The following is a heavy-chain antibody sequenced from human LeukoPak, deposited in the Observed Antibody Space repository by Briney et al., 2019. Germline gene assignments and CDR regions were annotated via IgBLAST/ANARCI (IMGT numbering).Heavy chain of an antibody. CDR2: ISFDGTIK. D-gene: IGHD3/OR15-3a*01. V-gene: IGHV3-30-3*01. CDR1: GFILSPYS. J-gene: IGHJ5*02. Sequence: PGGSLRLSCAASGFILSPYSMHWVRQAPGKGLEWVAVISFDGTIKYYGDSVNGRFTISRDNAKNALHLQMNSLRGEDTAVYYCARDMLFGESVYNWFDPWGQGTLVTVSS. CDR3: ARDMLFGESVYNWFDP.